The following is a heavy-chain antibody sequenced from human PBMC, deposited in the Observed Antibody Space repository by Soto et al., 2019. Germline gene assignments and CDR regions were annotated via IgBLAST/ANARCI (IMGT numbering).Heavy chain of an antibody. CDR3: ARPYGGKIGDAPDL. CDR2: ISDAAGSA. CDR1: GFTFSSYA. V-gene: IGHV3-23*01. J-gene: IGHJ3*01. Sequence: RGSLRLSCVGSGFTFSSYAMSWVRQVPGKGLEWVSSISDAAGSAYYVDSVKGRFTISRDNSKKTLYLQMNSLRAEDSAVYYCARPYGGKIGDAPDLWGPGTMVTVSS. D-gene: IGHD4-17*01.